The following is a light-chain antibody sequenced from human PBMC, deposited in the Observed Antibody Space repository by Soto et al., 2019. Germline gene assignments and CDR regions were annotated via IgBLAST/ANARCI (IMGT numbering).Light chain of an antibody. CDR2: DAS. CDR1: QSVNSN. J-gene: IGKJ4*01. CDR3: QQYNFWPPLT. Sequence: IVMTQSPATLSVSPGERATLSCRASQSVNSNLAWYRQKPGQAPRLLISDASTRATGVPARFSGSGSGTEFTLTISSLQSEDSGIYYCQQYNFWPPLTFGGGTQVEIK. V-gene: IGKV3-15*01.